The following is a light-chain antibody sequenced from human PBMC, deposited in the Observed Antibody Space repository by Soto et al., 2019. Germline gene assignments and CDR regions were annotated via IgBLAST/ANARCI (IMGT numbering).Light chain of an antibody. CDR1: PSVSSNY. Sequence: DIVLTQSPATLSLSPGERATLSCRTSPSVSSNYLAWYQQKPGQAPRLLIYGASTSAAGIPDWFSCSGSGADFTLTISRLEPADFAVYYCQQYGTSFWTFGQGTKVEIK. J-gene: IGKJ1*01. V-gene: IGKV3-20*01. CDR3: QQYGTSFWT. CDR2: GAS.